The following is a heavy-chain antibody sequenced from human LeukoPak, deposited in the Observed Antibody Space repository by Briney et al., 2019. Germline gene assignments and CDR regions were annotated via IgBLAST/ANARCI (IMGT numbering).Heavy chain of an antibody. D-gene: IGHD4-17*01. J-gene: IGHJ6*02. Sequence: GESLKISCKGSGYTFTNYWIGWVRQMPGKGLEWVGIIYPGDSDTRYSPSFQGQVTISADKSISTAYLQWSSLKASDTAMYYCARRATTSGSGMDVWGQGTTVTVFS. CDR3: ARRATTSGSGMDV. CDR1: GYTFTNYW. V-gene: IGHV5-51*01. CDR2: IYPGDSDT.